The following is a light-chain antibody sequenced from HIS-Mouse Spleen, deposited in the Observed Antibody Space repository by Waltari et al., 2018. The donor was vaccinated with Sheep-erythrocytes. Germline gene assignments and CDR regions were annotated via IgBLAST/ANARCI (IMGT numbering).Light chain of an antibody. CDR1: AMPKHY. CDR2: KDS. Sequence: SYELTQPLSVSVSPGQTARITCSGDAMPKHYAYWYQQKPGQAPVLVIYKDSERPSGIPERFSGSSSGTTVTLTISGVQAEDEADYYCQSADSSGTYVVFGGGTKLTVL. CDR3: QSADSSGTYVV. J-gene: IGLJ2*01. V-gene: IGLV3-25*03.